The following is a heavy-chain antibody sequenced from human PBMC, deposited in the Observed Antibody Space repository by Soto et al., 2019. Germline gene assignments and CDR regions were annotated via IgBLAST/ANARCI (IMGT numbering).Heavy chain of an antibody. CDR2: IVVGSGNT. D-gene: IGHD3-3*01. CDR3: AAVLRFLEWFPYYYYGMDV. V-gene: IGHV1-58*01. CDR1: RFTFTSSA. J-gene: IGHJ6*02. Sequence: GASVKVSCKASRFTFTSSAVQWVRQAREQRLEWIGWIVVGSGNTNYAQKFQERFTITRDMSTSTAYMELSSLRSADTAVYYCAAVLRFLEWFPYYYYGMDVWGQGTTVTVSS.